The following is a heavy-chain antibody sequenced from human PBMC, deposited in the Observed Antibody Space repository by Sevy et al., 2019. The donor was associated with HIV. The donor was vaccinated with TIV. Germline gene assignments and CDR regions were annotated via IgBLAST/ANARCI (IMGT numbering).Heavy chain of an antibody. CDR3: AREGCSRPHDY. V-gene: IGHV3-23*01. Sequence: GGSLRLSSAASGFTFSKYSMSWVRQPPGKGLEWVSTLSFGCGEINHADSVKGRFTISRDNSKNSFYLQMDNLRVEDTALYYCAREGCSRPHDYWGQGTRVTVSS. D-gene: IGHD2-8*01. CDR2: LSFGCGEI. CDR1: GFTFSKYS. J-gene: IGHJ4*02.